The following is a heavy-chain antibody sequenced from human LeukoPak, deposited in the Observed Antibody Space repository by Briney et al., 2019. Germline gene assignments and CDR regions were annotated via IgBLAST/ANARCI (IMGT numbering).Heavy chain of an antibody. CDR3: AGTGSSGYSYGFQFDY. V-gene: IGHV4-59*08. Sequence: SETLSLTCTVSGGSISSYYWSWIRQPPGKGLEWIGYIYYSGSTNYNPSLKSRVTISVDTSKNQFSLKLSSVTAADTAVYYCAGTGSSGYSYGFQFDYWGQGTLVTVSS. CDR2: IYYSGST. CDR1: GGSISSYY. D-gene: IGHD5-18*01. J-gene: IGHJ4*02.